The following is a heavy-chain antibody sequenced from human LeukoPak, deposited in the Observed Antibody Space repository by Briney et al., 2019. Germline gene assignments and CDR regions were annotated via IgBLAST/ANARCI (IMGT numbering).Heavy chain of an antibody. V-gene: IGHV4-39*07. Sequence: KPAETLTLTCTVSGDSISSSSYYWGWIRQPPGKGLEWVGIIYYSESTDYNPSLKGRVTMSVDTSKNQCSLKLSSVTAADTAVYYCARGGSGYANTWFDPWGQGTLVTVSS. CDR3: ARGGSGYANTWFDP. J-gene: IGHJ5*02. CDR1: GDSISSSSYY. D-gene: IGHD5-12*01. CDR2: IYYSEST.